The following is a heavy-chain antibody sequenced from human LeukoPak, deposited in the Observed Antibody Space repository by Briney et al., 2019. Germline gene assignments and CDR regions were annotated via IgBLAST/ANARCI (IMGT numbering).Heavy chain of an antibody. D-gene: IGHD3-10*01. Sequence: ASVKVSCKASGYTFTGYYMHWVRQAPGQGLEWMGWINPNSGGTNYAQKFQGRVTMTRGTSISTAYMELSRLRSDDTAVYYCTRPSGSGSYDWFDPWGQGTLVTVSS. CDR2: INPNSGGT. CDR3: TRPSGSGSYDWFDP. V-gene: IGHV1-2*02. CDR1: GYTFTGYY. J-gene: IGHJ5*02.